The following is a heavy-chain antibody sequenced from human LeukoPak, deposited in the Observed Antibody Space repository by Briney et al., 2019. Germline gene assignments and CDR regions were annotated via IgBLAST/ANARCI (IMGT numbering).Heavy chain of an antibody. Sequence: SVKVSCKASGYTFTSYGISWVRQAPGQGLEWMGGIIPIFGTANYAQKFQGRVTITADESTSTAYMELSSLRSEDTAVYYCARRAPNPDFWSGYSYYGMDVWGQGTTVTVSS. CDR3: ARRAPNPDFWSGYSYYGMDV. V-gene: IGHV1-69*13. CDR2: IIPIFGTA. CDR1: GYTFTSYG. J-gene: IGHJ6*02. D-gene: IGHD3-3*01.